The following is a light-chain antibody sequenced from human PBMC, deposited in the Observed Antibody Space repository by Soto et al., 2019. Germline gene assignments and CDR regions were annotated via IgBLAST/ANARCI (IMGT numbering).Light chain of an antibody. J-gene: IGKJ5*01. CDR2: HSS. CDR3: QHTYTTPIT. V-gene: IGKV1-39*01. CDR1: QSISTY. Sequence: DIKMTQSPSSLSASVGDRVTITCRASQSISTYLNWYQQKPGKAPKLLIYHSSTLQSGVPSRFSGSGSGTDFTLTISSLQPEDFATYYCQHTYTTPITFGQGTLLEV.